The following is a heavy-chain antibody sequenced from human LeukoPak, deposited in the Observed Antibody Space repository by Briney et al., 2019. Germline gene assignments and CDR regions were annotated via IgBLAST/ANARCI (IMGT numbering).Heavy chain of an antibody. CDR2: TRSKTHGGTT. CDR3: TRDGIPETNWSGYYIDY. J-gene: IGHJ4*02. V-gene: IGHV3-49*04. CDR1: GFIFGDYA. Sequence: GGSLRLSCTGSGFIFGDYAMSWVRQAPGKGLEWVGFTRSKTHGGTTEFAAPVKGRFSISRDDSKRIAYLQMNSLKTEDTAVYYCTRDGIPETNWSGYYIDYWGQGILVTVSS. D-gene: IGHD3-3*01.